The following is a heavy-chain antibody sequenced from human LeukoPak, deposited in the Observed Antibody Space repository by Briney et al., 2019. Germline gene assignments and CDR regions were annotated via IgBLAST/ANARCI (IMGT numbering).Heavy chain of an antibody. CDR2: IIPIFGTA. J-gene: IGHJ5*02. Sequence: SVKVSCKASGGTFSSYAISWVRQAPGQGLEWMGGIIPIFGTANYAQKFQGRVTITADKSTSTAYMELSSLRSEDTAVYYCARGISSDWLQNWFDPWGQGTLVTVSS. V-gene: IGHV1-69*06. CDR1: GGTFSSYA. CDR3: ARGISSDWLQNWFDP. D-gene: IGHD6-19*01.